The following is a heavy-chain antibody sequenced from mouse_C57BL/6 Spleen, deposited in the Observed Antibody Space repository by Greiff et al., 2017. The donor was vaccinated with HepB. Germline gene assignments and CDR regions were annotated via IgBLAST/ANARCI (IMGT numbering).Heavy chain of an antibody. CDR2: ISSGSSTI. D-gene: IGHD1-1*02. V-gene: IGHV5-17*01. CDR3: ARGGRYFDAMDY. Sequence: EVKVVESGGGLVKPGGSLKLSCAASGFTFSDYGMHWVRQAPEKGLEWVAYISSGSSTIYYADTVKGRFTISRDNAKNTLFLQMTSLRSEDTAMYYCARGGRYFDAMDYWGQGTSVTVSS. J-gene: IGHJ4*01. CDR1: GFTFSDYG.